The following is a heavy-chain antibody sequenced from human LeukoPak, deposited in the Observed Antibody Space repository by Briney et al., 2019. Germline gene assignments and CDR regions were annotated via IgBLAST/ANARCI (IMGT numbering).Heavy chain of an antibody. J-gene: IGHJ4*02. CDR1: GFTFSNYE. D-gene: IGHD3-10*01. CDR2: ISGNGNTI. V-gene: IGHV3-48*03. CDR3: ARGSLVHYYGSGSYRIRAGFDS. Sequence: RSGGSLRLSCAASGFTFSNYEMNWVRQAPGKGLEWLSYISGNGNTIYYADSVKGRFTISRDNAKNSLYLQMNSLRAEDTAVYYSARGSLVHYYGSGSYRIRAGFDSWGQGTLVTVSS.